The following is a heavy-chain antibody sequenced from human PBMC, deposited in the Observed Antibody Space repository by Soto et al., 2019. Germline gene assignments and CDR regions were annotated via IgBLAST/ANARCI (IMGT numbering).Heavy chain of an antibody. J-gene: IGHJ4*02. CDR3: ANLKYSSGWYFDY. Sequence: EVQLLESGGGLIQPGGSLRLCCAASGFTFSSYAMTWVRQAPGKGPEWVSTISGSGDNTYYADSVKGRFTISRDNSKNTLFLQMNNLRAEDTAVYYCANLKYSSGWYFDYWGQGTLVTVSS. V-gene: IGHV3-23*01. CDR1: GFTFSSYA. CDR2: ISGSGDNT. D-gene: IGHD6-19*01.